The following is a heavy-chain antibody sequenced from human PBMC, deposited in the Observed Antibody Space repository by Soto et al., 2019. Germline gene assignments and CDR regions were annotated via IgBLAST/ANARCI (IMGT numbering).Heavy chain of an antibody. D-gene: IGHD5-12*01. CDR2: VRGRDGST. CDR3: AKGAWLDY. CDR1: GFTFTTFD. J-gene: IGHJ4*02. Sequence: EVQLLESGGGLVQPGASLRLSCAASGFTFTTFDMSWARQAPGKGLEWVSVVRGRDGSTSYADSLKGRFTISKGSSKNTLYLQMNSLRAEDTALYYCAKGAWLDYWGQGTLVTVSS. V-gene: IGHV3-23*01.